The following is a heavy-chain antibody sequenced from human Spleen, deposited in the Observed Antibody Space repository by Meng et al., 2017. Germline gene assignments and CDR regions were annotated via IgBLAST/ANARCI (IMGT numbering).Heavy chain of an antibody. J-gene: IGHJ4*02. CDR1: GGSFSSSNW. CDR2: IYPSGST. D-gene: IGHD6-6*01. V-gene: IGHV4-4*02. CDR3: AKVHSNSPYFDY. Sequence: QGQLQQWGAGLLKASETLSLICVVSGGSFSSSNWWTWVRLPPGKGLEWIGEIYPSGSTNYNPSLKSRVTISVDKSKNQFSLKLSSVTAADTAVYYCAKVHSNSPYFDYWGQGTLVTVSS.